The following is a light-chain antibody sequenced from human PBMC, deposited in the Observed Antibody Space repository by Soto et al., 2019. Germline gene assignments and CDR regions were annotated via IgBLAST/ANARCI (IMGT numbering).Light chain of an antibody. J-gene: IGKJ1*01. CDR3: QQSDMWWR. CDR2: DAS. CDR1: QSVSSN. Sequence: HSAPSLTITPGERATLSCRASQSVSSNLAWYQQKPGRAPRLLIYDASTRATGIPARFSGSGSGTEFTLTISSLPSEDIAVYFCQQSDMWWRFGQGSKV. V-gene: IGKV3-15*01.